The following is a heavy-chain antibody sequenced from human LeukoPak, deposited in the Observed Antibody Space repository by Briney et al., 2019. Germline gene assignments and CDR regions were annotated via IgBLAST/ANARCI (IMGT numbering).Heavy chain of an antibody. Sequence: GGSLRLSCAASGFTFSSYAMSWVRQAPGKGLEWVSAISGSGGSTYYADPVKGRFTISRDNSKNTLYLQMNSLRAEDTAVYYCAKLYSSSWWLGVGSAYYFDYWGQGTLVTVSS. CDR3: AKLYSSSWWLGVGSAYYFDY. D-gene: IGHD6-13*01. V-gene: IGHV3-23*01. J-gene: IGHJ4*02. CDR2: ISGSGGST. CDR1: GFTFSSYA.